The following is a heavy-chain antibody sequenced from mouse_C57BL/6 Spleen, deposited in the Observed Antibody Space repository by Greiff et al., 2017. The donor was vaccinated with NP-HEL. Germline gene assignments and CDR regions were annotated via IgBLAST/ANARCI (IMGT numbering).Heavy chain of an antibody. J-gene: IGHJ3*01. CDR3: ARDVLGFAY. CDR2: IDPNSGGT. V-gene: IGHV1-72*01. Sequence: QVHVKQPGAELVKPGASVKLSCKASGYTFTSYWMHWVKQRPGRGLEWIGRIDPNSGGTKYNEKFKSKATLTVDKPSSTAYMQLSSLTSEDSAVYYCARDVLGFAYWGQGTLVTVSA. CDR1: GYTFTSYW. D-gene: IGHD4-1*01.